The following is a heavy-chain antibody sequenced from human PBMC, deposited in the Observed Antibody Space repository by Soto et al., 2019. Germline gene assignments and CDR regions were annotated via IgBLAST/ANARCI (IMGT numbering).Heavy chain of an antibody. CDR2: INHSGST. D-gene: IGHD3-22*01. CDR3: ARGRWYYYDSSGYYGGGYFQH. CDR1: GGSFSGYY. J-gene: IGHJ1*01. V-gene: IGHV4-34*01. Sequence: SETLSLTCAVYGGSFSGYYRSWIRQPPGKGLEWIGEINHSGSTNYNPSLKSRVTISVDTCKNQFSLKLSSVTAADMPVYYCARGRWYYYDSSGYYGGGYFQHWGQGTLVTVS.